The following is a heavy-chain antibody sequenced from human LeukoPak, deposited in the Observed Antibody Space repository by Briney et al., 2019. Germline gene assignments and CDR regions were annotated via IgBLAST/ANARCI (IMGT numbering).Heavy chain of an antibody. J-gene: IGHJ6*03. CDR2: ISSSGGST. D-gene: IGHD1-26*01. CDR3: AKVRDGRSTGGTYYYYMDV. Sequence: GGSLRLSCAASGFIFSTYAMSWVRQAPGKGLEWVSGISSSGGSTYYADSVKGRFTISRDNSKNTLYLQMNTLRVEDTAVFYCAKVRDGRSTGGTYYYYMDVWGEGTTVTVSS. CDR1: GFIFSTYA. V-gene: IGHV3-23*01.